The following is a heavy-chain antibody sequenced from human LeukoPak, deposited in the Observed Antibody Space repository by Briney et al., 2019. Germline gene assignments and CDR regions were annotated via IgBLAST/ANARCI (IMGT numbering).Heavy chain of an antibody. Sequence: GGSLRLSCAASGFTFDDYAMHWVRQAPGKGLEWVSGISWNSGSIGYADSVKGRFTISRDNAKNSLYLQMNSLRAEDTAVYYCARELDSSGYANWFDPWGQGTLVTVSS. CDR3: ARELDSSGYANWFDP. CDR2: ISWNSGSI. J-gene: IGHJ5*02. CDR1: GFTFDDYA. D-gene: IGHD3-22*01. V-gene: IGHV3-9*01.